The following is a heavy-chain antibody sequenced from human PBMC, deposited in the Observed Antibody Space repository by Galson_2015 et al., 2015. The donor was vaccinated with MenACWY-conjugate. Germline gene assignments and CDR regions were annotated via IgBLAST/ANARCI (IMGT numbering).Heavy chain of an antibody. J-gene: IGHJ4*02. D-gene: IGHD3-9*01. CDR1: GFTFSSYA. V-gene: IGHV3-23*01. CDR2: ISDSGRFT. CDR3: AKDLVKNYEMLTGYYSD. Sequence: SLRLSCAASGFTFSSYAMTWVRQAPGKGLEWVSTISDSGRFTYYADSVKGRFTISRDNSKNALFLQMNNVRADDTASYYCAKDLVKNYEMLTGYYSDWGQGTLATISS.